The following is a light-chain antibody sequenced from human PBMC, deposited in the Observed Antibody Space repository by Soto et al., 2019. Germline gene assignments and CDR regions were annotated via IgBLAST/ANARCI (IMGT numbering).Light chain of an antibody. CDR3: SLYTSENTYV. Sequence: QSVLTQPPSVSGSPGQSVTISCTGTSTDFVSYNRVSWYQQPPGTAPKLIIYEASNRPSGVPDRFSGSKSGNTASLTISGLQAADEADYYCSLYTSENTYVFGTRTKV. V-gene: IGLV2-18*01. CDR2: EAS. CDR1: STDFVSYNR. J-gene: IGLJ1*01.